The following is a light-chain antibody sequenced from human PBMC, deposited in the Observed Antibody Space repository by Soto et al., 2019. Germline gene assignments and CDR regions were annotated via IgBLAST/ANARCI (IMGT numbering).Light chain of an antibody. V-gene: IGLV1-40*01. CDR2: ANS. J-gene: IGLJ1*01. CDR1: SSNIGAGYD. Sequence: QSVLTQPPSVSGAPGQRVTISCTGSSSNIGAGYDVHWYQQFPGTAPKLLIYANSNRPSGVPDRFSASKSGTSAALAITGLQSHDEADYYCRSFVTNLRGVFGTGTKVTVL. CDR3: RSFVTNLRGV.